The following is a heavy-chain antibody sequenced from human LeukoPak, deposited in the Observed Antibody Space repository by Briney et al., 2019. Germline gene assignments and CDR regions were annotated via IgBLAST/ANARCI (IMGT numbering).Heavy chain of an antibody. J-gene: IGHJ4*02. V-gene: IGHV1-8*01. CDR1: GYTFTSYD. Sequence: ASVKVSCKASGYTFTSYDINWVRQATGQGLEWMGWMNPNSGNTGYAQKFQGRVTMTRNTSTSTAYMELSSLRSEDTAVYYCARGLPTYYYGSGSLGYWGQGTLVTVSS. CDR3: ARGLPTYYYGSGSLGY. CDR2: MNPNSGNT. D-gene: IGHD3-10*01.